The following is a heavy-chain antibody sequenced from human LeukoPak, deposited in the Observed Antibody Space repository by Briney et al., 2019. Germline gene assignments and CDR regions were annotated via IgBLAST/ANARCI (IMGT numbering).Heavy chain of an antibody. CDR1: GFTFSSYA. CDR2: ISVNGGTT. D-gene: IGHD4-23*01. V-gene: IGHV3-23*01. J-gene: IGHJ4*02. Sequence: QTGGSLRLSCAASGFTFSSYAMTWVRQAPGKGLEWVSSISVNGGTTYYADSAKGRFTISRDSSKNTLYLQMNSLRAEDTAVYYCVKGGGNVRRYFEYWGQGTLVTVSS. CDR3: VKGGGNVRRYFEY.